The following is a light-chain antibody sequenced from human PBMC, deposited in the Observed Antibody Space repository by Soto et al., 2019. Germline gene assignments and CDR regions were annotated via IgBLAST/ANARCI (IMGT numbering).Light chain of an antibody. J-gene: IGLJ1*01. Sequence: QSVLTQPPSVSGAPGQRVTISCTGSSSNIGAGYDVHWYQQLPGTAPKPLIYGNTNRPSGVPDRFSGSKSGTSASLAITGLQAEDEADDYGQSYDSSLSGSRVFGTGTKLTVL. CDR1: SSNIGAGYD. V-gene: IGLV1-40*01. CDR3: QSYDSSLSGSRV. CDR2: GNT.